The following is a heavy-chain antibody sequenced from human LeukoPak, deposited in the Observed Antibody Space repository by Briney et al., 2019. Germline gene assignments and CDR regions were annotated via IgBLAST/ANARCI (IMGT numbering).Heavy chain of an antibody. D-gene: IGHD3-22*01. CDR2: ISGSGGST. J-gene: IGHJ4*02. CDR3: AKEPPAYYYDSSGYYDY. CDR1: GFTFSSYA. Sequence: QPGGSLRLSCAASGFTFSSYAMSWVRQAPGKGLEWVSAISGSGGSTYYADSVKGRFTISRDNSKNTLYLQMNSLRAEDTAVHYCAKEPPAYYYDSSGYYDYWGQGTLVTVSS. V-gene: IGHV3-23*01.